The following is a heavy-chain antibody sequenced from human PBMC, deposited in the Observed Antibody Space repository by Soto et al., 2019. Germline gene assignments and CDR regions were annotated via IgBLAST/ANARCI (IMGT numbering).Heavy chain of an antibody. J-gene: IGHJ6*02. CDR1: GFTFSSYA. CDR3: ARDLEAWFAELLSQWTNYYGIGV. V-gene: IGHV3-30-3*01. Sequence: RLSCAASGFTFSSYAMHWVRQAPGKGLEWVAVISYDGSNKYYADSVKGRFTISRDNSKNTLYLQMNSLRAEDTAVYYCARDLEAWFAELLSQWTNYYGIGVRHRRTTVSVSS. D-gene: IGHD3-10*01. CDR2: ISYDGSNK.